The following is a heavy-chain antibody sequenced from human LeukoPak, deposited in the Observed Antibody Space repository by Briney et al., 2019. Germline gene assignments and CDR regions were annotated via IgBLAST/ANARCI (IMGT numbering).Heavy chain of an antibody. D-gene: IGHD2-2*01. J-gene: IGHJ4*02. V-gene: IGHV1-2*06. CDR3: AGLGYCSSTSCYDGGVYFDY. CDR2: INPNSGGT. Sequence: ASVKVSCKASGYTFTGYYMHWVRQAPGQGLEWMGRINPNSGGTNYAQKFQGRVTMTRDTSISTAYMELSRLRSDDTAVYYCAGLGYCSSTSCYDGGVYFDYWGQGTLATVSS. CDR1: GYTFTGYY.